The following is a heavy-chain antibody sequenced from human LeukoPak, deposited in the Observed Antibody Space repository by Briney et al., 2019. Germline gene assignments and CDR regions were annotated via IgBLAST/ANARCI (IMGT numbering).Heavy chain of an antibody. CDR3: ATGPGDSSAFDI. J-gene: IGHJ3*02. CDR2: FDPEDGET. Sequence: ASVKVSCKVSGYTLTELSMHWVRQAPGKGLEWMGGFDPEDGETIYAQKFQDRVTMTEDTSTDTAYMELSSLRSEDTAVYYCATGPGDSSAFDIWGQGTMVTVSS. D-gene: IGHD3-22*01. CDR1: GYTLTELS. V-gene: IGHV1-24*01.